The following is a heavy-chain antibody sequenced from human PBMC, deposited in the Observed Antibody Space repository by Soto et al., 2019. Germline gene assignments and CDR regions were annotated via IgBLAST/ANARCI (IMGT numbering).Heavy chain of an antibody. CDR3: VGGQYYFDY. Sequence: QVQLVESGGGVVQPGRSLRLSCAASGFPFTSYGMHWVREAPDKGLEWVAIISYDGSDKYYADSVKGRFTISRDNSKNTLYLQMNSLRPEETALYYCVGGQYYFDYRGQGTLVIVSS. CDR1: GFPFTSYG. CDR2: ISYDGSDK. V-gene: IGHV3-30*03. J-gene: IGHJ4*02. D-gene: IGHD3-10*01.